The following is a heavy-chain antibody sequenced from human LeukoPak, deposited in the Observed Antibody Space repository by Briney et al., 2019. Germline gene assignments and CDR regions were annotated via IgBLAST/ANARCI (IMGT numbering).Heavy chain of an antibody. J-gene: IGHJ4*02. Sequence: QPGGSLRLSCAASGFTFSSYGMHWVRQAPGKGLEWVAFIRYDGSNKYYADSVKGRFTISRDNAKNSLYLQMNSLRAEDTAVYYCARGEQTTVVMGGDYWGQGTLVTVSS. CDR3: ARGEQTTVVMGGDY. V-gene: IGHV3-30*02. CDR1: GFTFSSYG. D-gene: IGHD4-23*01. CDR2: IRYDGSNK.